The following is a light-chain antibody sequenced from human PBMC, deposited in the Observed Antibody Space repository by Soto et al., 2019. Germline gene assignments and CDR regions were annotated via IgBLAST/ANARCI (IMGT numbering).Light chain of an antibody. CDR2: DNN. Sequence: QSVLTQPPSVSAAPRQKVTISCSGGSSNIGNNYVSWYQQLPGTAPRLLIYDNNKRPSGIPDRFSGSKSGTSATLGITGLQTGDEADYFCGTWDDSLSAGVLGGGTKLTVL. CDR1: SSNIGNNY. J-gene: IGLJ2*01. V-gene: IGLV1-51*01. CDR3: GTWDDSLSAGV.